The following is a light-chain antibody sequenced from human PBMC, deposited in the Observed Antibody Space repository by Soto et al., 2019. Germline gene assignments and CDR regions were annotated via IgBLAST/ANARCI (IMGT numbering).Light chain of an antibody. J-gene: IGLJ1*01. CDR3: KSYAGSKTYV. Sequence: QSPLTQPPSASGSPGQSVTISCTGTKNDIGVYDFVSWYQHHPGKAPRLIIYEVVQRPSGVPDRFSGSKSGNTASLTVSGLKAADEADYFCKSYAGSKTYVFGSGTKVTV. V-gene: IGLV2-8*01. CDR2: EVV. CDR1: KNDIGVYDF.